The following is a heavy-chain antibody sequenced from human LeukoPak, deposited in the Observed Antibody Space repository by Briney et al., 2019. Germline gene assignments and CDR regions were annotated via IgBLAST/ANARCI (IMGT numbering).Heavy chain of an antibody. CDR1: GYTLTELS. Sequence: GASVKVSCKVSGYTLTELSMHWVRQAPGKGLEWMGGFDPEDGETIYAQKFQGRVTMTEDTSTDTAYMELSSLRSEDTAVYYCATYPHLVPAAMFRELSGPDAFDIWGQGTMVTVSS. J-gene: IGHJ3*02. D-gene: IGHD2-2*01. V-gene: IGHV1-24*01. CDR2: FDPEDGET. CDR3: ATYPHLVPAAMFRELSGPDAFDI.